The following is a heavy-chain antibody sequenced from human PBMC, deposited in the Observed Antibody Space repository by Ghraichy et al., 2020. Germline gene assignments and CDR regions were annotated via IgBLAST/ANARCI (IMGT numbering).Heavy chain of an antibody. V-gene: IGHV1-18*01. CDR2: ISAYNGNT. Sequence: ASVKVSCKASGYTFTSYGISWGRQAPGQGLERMGWISAYNGNTNYAQKLQGRVTMTTDTSTSTAYMELRSLRSDDTAVYYCARDWLTIFGVVIMYDYYYGMDVWGQGTTVTVSS. J-gene: IGHJ6*02. CDR3: ARDWLTIFGVVIMYDYYYGMDV. D-gene: IGHD3-3*01. CDR1: GYTFTSYG.